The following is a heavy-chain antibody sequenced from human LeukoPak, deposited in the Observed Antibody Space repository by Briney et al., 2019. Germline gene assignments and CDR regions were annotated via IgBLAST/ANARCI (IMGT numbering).Heavy chain of an antibody. J-gene: IGHJ3*02. CDR1: GYTFTSYG. Sequence: ASVKVSCKASGYTFTSYGISWVRQAPGQGLEWMGWISAYNGNTNYAQKLQGRVTMTTDTSTSTAYMELRSLRSDDTAVYYCASRKGPPRTALWRYDAFDIWGQGTMVTVSS. D-gene: IGHD5-18*01. V-gene: IGHV1-18*01. CDR2: ISAYNGNT. CDR3: ASRKGPPRTALWRYDAFDI.